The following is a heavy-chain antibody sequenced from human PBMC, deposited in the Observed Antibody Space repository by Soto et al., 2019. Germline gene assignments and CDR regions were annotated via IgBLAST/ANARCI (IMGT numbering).Heavy chain of an antibody. J-gene: IGHJ4*02. V-gene: IGHV3-23*01. D-gene: IGHD3-3*01. Sequence: EIQLLESGGGLVQPGGSLRLSCAASGFTFSSYAMTWVRQAPGKGLEWVSVISGGGGTTYYADSVKGRFTISRDNSKNTLYLQMNSLGADDSAVYYCALLVRFLEWPRGVDYWGLGTLVTVSS. CDR1: GFTFSSYA. CDR2: ISGGGGTT. CDR3: ALLVRFLEWPRGVDY.